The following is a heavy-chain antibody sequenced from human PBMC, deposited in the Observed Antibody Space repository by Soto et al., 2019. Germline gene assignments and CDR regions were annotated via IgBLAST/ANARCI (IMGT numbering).Heavy chain of an antibody. CDR3: ARELRVQRPYFFDY. CDR2: ISTSSSYI. J-gene: IGHJ4*02. CDR1: GFTFSSYA. Sequence: EVQLVESGGGLVKPGGSLRLSCAASGFTFSSYAMNWVRQAPGKGLEWVSYISTSSSYIYYADSVKGRFTISRDNAKNSLYLQMNSRRAEDTAVYYCARELRVQRPYFFDYWGQGTLVTVSS. V-gene: IGHV3-21*01.